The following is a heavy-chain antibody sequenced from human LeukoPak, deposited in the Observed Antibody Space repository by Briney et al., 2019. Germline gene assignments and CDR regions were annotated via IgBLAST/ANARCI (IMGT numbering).Heavy chain of an antibody. V-gene: IGHV4-31*03. D-gene: IGHD2-2*01. Sequence: SQTLSLTCTVSGGSISSGGYYWSWIRQHPGKGLEWIGYIYYSGSTYYNPSLKSRVTISVDTSKNQFSLKLGSVTAADTAVYYCARDRSGRSTSIDAFDIWGQGTMVTVSS. CDR1: GGSISSGGYY. CDR3: ARDRSGRSTSIDAFDI. CDR2: IYYSGST. J-gene: IGHJ3*02.